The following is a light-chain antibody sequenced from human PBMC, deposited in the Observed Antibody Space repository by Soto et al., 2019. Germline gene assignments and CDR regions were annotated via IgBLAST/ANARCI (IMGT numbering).Light chain of an antibody. V-gene: IGKV3-11*01. J-gene: IGKJ4*01. CDR3: QQRGHWPS. CDR2: DAS. Sequence: EIVLTQSPATLSLSPGERATLSCRASQSLDNYLAWYQHKPGQAPRLLIYDASTRATDIPARFSGSGSGTDFPLTISSLEPEEFAVYYCQQRGHWPSFGGGTKVEIK. CDR1: QSLDNY.